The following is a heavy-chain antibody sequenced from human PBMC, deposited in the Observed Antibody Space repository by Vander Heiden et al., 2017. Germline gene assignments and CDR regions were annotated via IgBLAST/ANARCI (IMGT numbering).Heavy chain of an antibody. Sequence: EVQLVESGGGLVKPGGSLRISCAAPGFSFSVHTMNWVRHAPGKGLEWVESISMSSCFIQYADSVKVRFTISRDNAKNSLFLQMNRLRAEDTAVYYCVRATLTNWFDPWGQGTQVTVSS. J-gene: IGHJ5*02. D-gene: IGHD2-8*01. CDR3: VRATLTNWFDP. CDR2: ISMSSCFI. CDR1: GFSFSVHT. V-gene: IGHV3-21*01.